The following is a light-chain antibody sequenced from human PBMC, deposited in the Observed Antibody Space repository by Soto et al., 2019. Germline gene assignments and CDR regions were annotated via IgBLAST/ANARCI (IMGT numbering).Light chain of an antibody. V-gene: IGKV3-20*01. J-gene: IGKJ5*01. CDR1: QSVSTN. Sequence: KVMTQSPATLSVSPWKRVTLSCRAGQSVSTNLAWYQQKPGQAPRLLIYGASSRATGIPDRFSGSGSGTDFTLTISRLEPEDFAVYYCQQYGSSPTFGQGTRLEIK. CDR2: GAS. CDR3: QQYGSSPT.